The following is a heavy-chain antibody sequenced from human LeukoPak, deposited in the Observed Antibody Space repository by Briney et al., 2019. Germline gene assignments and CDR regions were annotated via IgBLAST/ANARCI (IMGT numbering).Heavy chain of an antibody. D-gene: IGHD2-2*01. V-gene: IGHV3-30-3*01. Sequence: GGSLRLSCAASGFTFSSYAMHWVRQAPGKGLEWVAVISYDGSNKYYADSVKGRFTISRDNSKNTLYLQMNSLRAEDTAVYYCAADIVVVPAATLGDWGQGTLVTVSS. J-gene: IGHJ4*02. CDR1: GFTFSSYA. CDR3: AADIVVVPAATLGD. CDR2: ISYDGSNK.